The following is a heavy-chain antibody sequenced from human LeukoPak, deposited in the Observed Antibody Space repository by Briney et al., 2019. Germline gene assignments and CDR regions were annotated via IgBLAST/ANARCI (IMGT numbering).Heavy chain of an antibody. Sequence: RVASVTVSCTASGGTFSSYAISWVRQAPGQGLEWVGGIIPIFGTANYAQKFQGRVTITADESTSTAYMELSSLRSEDTAVYYCAAGLGVVTNWFDPWGQGTLVTVSS. CDR3: AAGLGVVTNWFDP. CDR1: GGTFSSYA. V-gene: IGHV1-69*13. J-gene: IGHJ5*02. D-gene: IGHD3-3*01. CDR2: IIPIFGTA.